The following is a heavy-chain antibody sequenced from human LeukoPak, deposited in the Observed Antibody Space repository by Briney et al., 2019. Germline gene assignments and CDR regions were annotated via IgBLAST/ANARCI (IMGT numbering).Heavy chain of an antibody. Sequence: GGSLRLSCAASGFTVSSNHMSWVRQAPGKGLEWVSSISSSSSYIYYADSVKGRFTISRDNAKNSLYLQMNSLRAEYTAVYYCARDEDSSGYYSHFDYWGQGTLVTVSS. CDR3: ARDEDSSGYYSHFDY. J-gene: IGHJ4*02. CDR1: GFTVSSNH. D-gene: IGHD3-22*01. CDR2: ISSSSSYI. V-gene: IGHV3-21*01.